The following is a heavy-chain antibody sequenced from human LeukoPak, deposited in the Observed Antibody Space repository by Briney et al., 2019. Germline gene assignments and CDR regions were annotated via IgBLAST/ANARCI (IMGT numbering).Heavy chain of an antibody. J-gene: IGHJ5*02. V-gene: IGHV4-59*12. CDR2: IYYSGST. Sequence: SETLSLTCTVSGGSISSYYWSWIRQPPGKGLEWIGYIYYSGSTNYNPSLKSRVTISVDASKNQFSLKLSSVTAADTAVYYCAEIAVAGWFDPWGQGTLVTVSS. D-gene: IGHD6-19*01. CDR1: GGSISSYY. CDR3: AEIAVAGWFDP.